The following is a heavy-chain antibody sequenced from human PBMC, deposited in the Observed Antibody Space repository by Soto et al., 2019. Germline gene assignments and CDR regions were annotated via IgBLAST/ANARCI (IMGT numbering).Heavy chain of an antibody. J-gene: IGHJ4*02. CDR1: GFTFSSYS. CDR3: ARAPDSYGSRAHNY. Sequence: GGSLRLSCAASGFTFSSYSMNWVRQAPGKGLEWVSSISSSSSYIYYADSVKGRFTISRDNAKNSLYLQMNSLRAEDTAVYYCARAPDSYGSRAHNYWGQGTLVTVSS. V-gene: IGHV3-21*01. D-gene: IGHD5-18*01. CDR2: ISSSSSYI.